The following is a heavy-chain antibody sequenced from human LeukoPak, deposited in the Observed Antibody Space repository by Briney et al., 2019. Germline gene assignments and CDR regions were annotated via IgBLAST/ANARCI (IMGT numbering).Heavy chain of an antibody. Sequence: GGSLRLSCAASGFTVSSNYMSWVRQAPGKGLEWVSVIYSGGSTYYADSVKGRFTISRDNSKNTLYLQMNSLRAEDTAVYYCAKVGYSSGWYNSGEDNERAYWYFDPWGRGTLVTVSS. CDR1: GFTVSSNY. V-gene: IGHV3-53*01. D-gene: IGHD6-19*01. CDR3: AKVGYSSGWYNSGEDNERAYWYFDP. CDR2: IYSGGST. J-gene: IGHJ2*01.